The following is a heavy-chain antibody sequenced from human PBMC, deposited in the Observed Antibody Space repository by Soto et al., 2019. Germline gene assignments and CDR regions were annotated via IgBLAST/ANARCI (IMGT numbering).Heavy chain of an antibody. J-gene: IGHJ4*02. CDR2: IKQDGSEK. V-gene: IGHV3-7*03. CDR3: ARELSSGWYYFDY. D-gene: IGHD6-19*01. CDR1: GFTFSSYW. Sequence: LRLSCAASGFTFSSYWMSWVRQAPGKGLEWVANIKQDGSEKYYVDSVKGRFTISRDNAKNSLYLQMNSLRAEDTAVYYCARELSSGWYYFDYWGQGTLVTVSS.